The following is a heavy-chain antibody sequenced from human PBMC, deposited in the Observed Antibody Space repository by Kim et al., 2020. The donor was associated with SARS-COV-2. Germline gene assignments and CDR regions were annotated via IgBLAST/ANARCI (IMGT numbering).Heavy chain of an antibody. J-gene: IGHJ4*02. Sequence: GGSLRLSCAASGFTFSSYSMNWVRQAPGKGLEWVSYISSSSSTIYYADSVKGRFTISRDNAKNSLYLQMNSLRAEDTAVYYCAREWLRPGIDYWGQGTLVTVSS. CDR3: AREWLRPGIDY. D-gene: IGHD5-12*01. CDR1: GFTFSSYS. CDR2: ISSSSSTI. V-gene: IGHV3-48*04.